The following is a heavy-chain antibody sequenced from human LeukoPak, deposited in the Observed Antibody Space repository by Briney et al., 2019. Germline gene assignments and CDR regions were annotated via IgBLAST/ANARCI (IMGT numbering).Heavy chain of an antibody. Sequence: SSETLSLTCTVSGGSISSYYWSWIRQPPGKGLEWIGYIYYSGSTNYNPSLKSRVTISVDTSKNQFSLKLSSVTAADTAVYYCARFPGVAGHSDAFDIWGQGTMVTVSS. CDR2: IYYSGST. D-gene: IGHD6-19*01. V-gene: IGHV4-59*01. CDR3: ARFPGVAGHSDAFDI. CDR1: GGSISSYY. J-gene: IGHJ3*02.